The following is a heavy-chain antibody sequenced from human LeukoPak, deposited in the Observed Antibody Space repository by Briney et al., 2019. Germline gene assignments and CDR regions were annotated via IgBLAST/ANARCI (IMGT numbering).Heavy chain of an antibody. CDR1: GFTFSSYS. Sequence: PGGSLRLSCAASGFTFSSYSMNWVRQAPGKGLEWVSSISSSSSYIYYADSVKGRFTISRDNAKNSLYLQMNSLRAEDTAVYYCARDLVTMIENLEAFDIWGQGTMVTVSS. CDR3: ARDLVTMIENLEAFDI. CDR2: ISSSSSYI. V-gene: IGHV3-21*01. D-gene: IGHD3-22*01. J-gene: IGHJ3*02.